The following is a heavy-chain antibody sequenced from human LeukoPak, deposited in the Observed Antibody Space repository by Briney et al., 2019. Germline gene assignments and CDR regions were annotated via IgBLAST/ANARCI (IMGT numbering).Heavy chain of an antibody. J-gene: IGHJ4*02. CDR1: GFTFSGYW. V-gene: IGHV3-74*01. Sequence: GGSLRLSCAASGFTFSGYWMYWVRQSPGKGLVWVSRITSDGSSTLYADSVKGRFTISRDNAKNTLYLQMNSLRVEDTALYYCVRLTSRDYFDYWGRGILVTVSS. CDR2: ITSDGSST. D-gene: IGHD2-2*01. CDR3: VRLTSRDYFDY.